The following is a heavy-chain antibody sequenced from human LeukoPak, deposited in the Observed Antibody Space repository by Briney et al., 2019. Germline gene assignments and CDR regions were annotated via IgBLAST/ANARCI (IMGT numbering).Heavy chain of an antibody. Sequence: GASVKVSCKASGYTFTSYDINWVRQATGQGLEWMGWISAYNGNTNYAQKLQGRVTMTTDTSTSTAYMELRSLRSDDTAVYYCARGRLIKGVVVPGSHDYWGQGTLVTVSS. V-gene: IGHV1-18*01. CDR1: GYTFTSYD. J-gene: IGHJ4*02. CDR3: ARGRLIKGVVVPGSHDY. D-gene: IGHD2-2*01. CDR2: ISAYNGNT.